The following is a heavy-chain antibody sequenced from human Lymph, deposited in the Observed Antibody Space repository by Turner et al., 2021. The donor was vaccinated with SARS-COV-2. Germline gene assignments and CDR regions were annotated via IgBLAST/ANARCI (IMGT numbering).Heavy chain of an antibody. CDR3: GVGPTRWYFQH. J-gene: IGHJ1*01. V-gene: IGHV4-39*01. CDR2: FFYSGST. Sequence: QLQLQEPGPGLVRPRETLSLTCTVSGGSISSSSYYWGRSRQPPGKGLEWIGNFFYSGSTYYNPSLKSRVTISEDTSKNQFSLKLTSVTAADTAVYYCGVGPTRWYFQHWGQGTLVTVSS. D-gene: IGHD1-26*01. CDR1: GGSISSSSYY.